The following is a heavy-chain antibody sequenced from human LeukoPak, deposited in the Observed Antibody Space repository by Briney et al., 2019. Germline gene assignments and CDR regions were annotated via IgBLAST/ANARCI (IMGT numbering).Heavy chain of an antibody. CDR1: GFTFSSYA. Sequence: GRSLRLSCAASGFTFSSYAMHWVRQAPGKGLEWVAVISYDGSNKYYADSVKGRFTISRDNSQNTMYLQMNSLRAEDTAVYYCASDGGDYHPRAFDIWGQGTMVTVSS. V-gene: IGHV3-30-3*01. D-gene: IGHD4-17*01. J-gene: IGHJ3*02. CDR3: ASDGGDYHPRAFDI. CDR2: ISYDGSNK.